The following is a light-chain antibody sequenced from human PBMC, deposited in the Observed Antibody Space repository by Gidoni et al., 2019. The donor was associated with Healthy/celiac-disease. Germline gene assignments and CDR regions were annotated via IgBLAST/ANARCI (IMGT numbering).Light chain of an antibody. CDR1: QSVSSY. CDR3: QQRSNWPPIP. V-gene: IGKV3-11*01. CDR2: DAS. J-gene: IGKJ5*01. Sequence: EIVVTQSPATLSLSPGERATLSCRASQSVSSYLAWYQQKPGQAPRLLIYDASNRATGIPARFSGSGSGTDFTLTISSLEPEDFAVYYCQQRSNWPPIPFGQGTRLEIK.